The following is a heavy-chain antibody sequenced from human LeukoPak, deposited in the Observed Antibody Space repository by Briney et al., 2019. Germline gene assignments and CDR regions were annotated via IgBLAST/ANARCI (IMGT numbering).Heavy chain of an antibody. V-gene: IGHV4-31*03. CDR3: ARCQDREDYFDY. Sequence: PSQTLSLTCTVSVGSISSAGYYSSWIRQHPGKCLEWIGYIYYSGSTYYNPSLKSRVTISVDTSKNQFSLKLSSVTAADTAVYYCARCQDREDYFDYWGQGTLVTVSS. J-gene: IGHJ4*02. D-gene: IGHD2-15*01. CDR1: VGSISSAGYY. CDR2: IYYSGST.